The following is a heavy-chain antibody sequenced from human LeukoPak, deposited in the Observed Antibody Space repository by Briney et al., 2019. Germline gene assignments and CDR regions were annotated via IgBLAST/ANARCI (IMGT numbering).Heavy chain of an antibody. Sequence: SETLSLTCTVSNGSITSHYWSWIRQSPGQGPEWIGYVYYSGSTSYKPSLKSRVTVSMDTSKKQFSLIMQSVTGADTAVYFCARFNWGGYYFDSWGQGALVTVSS. D-gene: IGHD7-27*01. CDR2: VYYSGST. CDR3: ARFNWGGYYFDS. CDR1: NGSITSHY. V-gene: IGHV4-59*08. J-gene: IGHJ4*02.